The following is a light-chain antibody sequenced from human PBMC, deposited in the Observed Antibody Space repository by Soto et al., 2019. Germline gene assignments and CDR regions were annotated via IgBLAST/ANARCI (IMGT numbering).Light chain of an antibody. CDR1: QSFRGL. V-gene: IGKV3-20*01. J-gene: IGKJ4*01. CDR3: HQYGISP. Sequence: EVVLTQSPVTLSLSPGERATLSCRASQSFRGLLAWYQQKPGQAPRLLIYDAYNRATGIPPRFSGSGSGTEFSLTISRLEPEDFAVYYCHQYGISPFGGGTKVDIK. CDR2: DAY.